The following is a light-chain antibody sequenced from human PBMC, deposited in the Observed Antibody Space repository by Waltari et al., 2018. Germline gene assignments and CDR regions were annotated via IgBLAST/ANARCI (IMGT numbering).Light chain of an antibody. CDR1: SSDVGGYNY. J-gene: IGLJ2*01. CDR3: SSYTSSSTLA. CDR2: EVS. V-gene: IGLV2-14*01. Sequence: QSALTQPASVSGSPGQSITISCTGTSSDVGGYNYVSWYQQHPGKAPKLMIYEVSNRPSGVSNRFSGSKSGNTASLTISGLQAEDGADYYCSSYTSSSTLAFGGGTKLTVL.